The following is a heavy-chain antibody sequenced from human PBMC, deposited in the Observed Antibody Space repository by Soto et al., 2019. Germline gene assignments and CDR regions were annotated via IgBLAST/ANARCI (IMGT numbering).Heavy chain of an antibody. Sequence: GGSLRLSCAAAGFTFSSYSMNWVRQAPGKGLEWVSYISSSSSTIYYADSVKGRFTISRDNAKNSLYLQMNSLRAEDTAVYFCAKGSRGSGSYYAHYWGQGTLVTVSS. CDR3: AKGSRGSGSYYAHY. V-gene: IGHV3-48*01. J-gene: IGHJ4*02. D-gene: IGHD3-10*01. CDR2: ISSSSSTI. CDR1: GFTFSSYS.